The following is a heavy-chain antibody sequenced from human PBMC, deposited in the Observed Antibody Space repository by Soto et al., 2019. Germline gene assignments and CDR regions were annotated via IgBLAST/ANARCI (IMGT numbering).Heavy chain of an antibody. CDR1: GGSISSGVYS. D-gene: IGHD3-22*01. V-gene: IGHV4-30-2*03. CDR2: IYYSGST. CDR3: ARLVYDSSGYRPG. Sequence: PSETLSLTCAFSGGSISSGVYSWSWIRQPPGKGLEWIGSIYYSGSTYYNPSLKSRVTISVDTSKNQFSLKLSSVTAADTAVYYCARLVYDSSGYRPGWGHGTLVTVSS. J-gene: IGHJ4*01.